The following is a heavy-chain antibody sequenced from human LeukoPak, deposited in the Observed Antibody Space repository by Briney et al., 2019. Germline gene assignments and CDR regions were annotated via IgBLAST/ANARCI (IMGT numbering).Heavy chain of an antibody. Sequence: GASVKVSCKASGYTFTDYYMPWVRPAPGQGLDWMGWMNPNSGRTNYAQKFQGRVTMNRDTSISTAYMELSSLSSDDTAMYYCARSLLGGAYYSFGYWGQGTLVTVSS. D-gene: IGHD2-21*01. V-gene: IGHV1-2*02. CDR1: GYTFTDYY. J-gene: IGHJ4*02. CDR2: MNPNSGRT. CDR3: ARSLLGGAYYSFGY.